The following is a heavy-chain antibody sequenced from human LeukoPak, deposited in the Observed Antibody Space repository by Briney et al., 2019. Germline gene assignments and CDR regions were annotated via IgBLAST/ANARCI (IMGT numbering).Heavy chain of an antibody. CDR3: ARKTRYCSTGRCNWDA. J-gene: IGHJ5*02. CDR2: LYYRGRT. D-gene: IGHD2-15*01. Sequence: PSETLSLTCTVSGGSINTYYWGWLRQPRGKGLEWFGSLYYRGRTSYNPSLESRVSISEDSPTKPYSLKLTSVTATDTAAYFCARKTRYCSTGRCNWDAWGQGSLVTASS. V-gene: IGHV4-59*04. CDR1: GGSINTYY.